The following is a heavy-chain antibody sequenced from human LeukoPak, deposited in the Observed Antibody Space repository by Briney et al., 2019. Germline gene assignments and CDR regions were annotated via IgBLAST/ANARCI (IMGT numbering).Heavy chain of an antibody. V-gene: IGHV4-34*01. CDR3: ARGLRPSINSYCYSRTYYYYYYYMDV. Sequence: PSETLSLTCAVYGGSFSGYYWSWIRQPPGKGLEWIGEINHSGSTNYNPSLKSRVTISVDTSKNQFSLKLSSVTAADTAVYYCARGLRPSINSYCYSRTYYYYYYYMDVWGKGTTVTVSS. J-gene: IGHJ6*03. CDR2: INHSGST. CDR1: GGSFSGYY. D-gene: IGHD5-18*01.